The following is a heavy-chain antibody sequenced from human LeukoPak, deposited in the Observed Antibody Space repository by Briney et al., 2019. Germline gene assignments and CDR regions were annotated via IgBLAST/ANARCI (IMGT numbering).Heavy chain of an antibody. CDR3: ARINWNYFDY. D-gene: IGHD1-1*01. CDR1: GGSISSYY. V-gene: IGHV4-59*08. J-gene: IGHJ4*02. Sequence: SGTLSLTCTVSGGSISSYYWSWVRQPPGKGLEWIGYIYYSGNTNYNPSLKSRLTMSADRSRNQFSLNLNSVTAADTAVYYCARINWNYFDYWGQGILVTVSS. CDR2: IYYSGNT.